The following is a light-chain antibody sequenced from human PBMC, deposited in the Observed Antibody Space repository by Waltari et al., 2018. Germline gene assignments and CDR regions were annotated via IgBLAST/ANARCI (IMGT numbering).Light chain of an antibody. CDR2: KAS. J-gene: IGKJ1*01. CDR3: QQYNSYTWT. CDR1: QNINSC. Sequence: DIHMTPFPSTLSASVGDRVTITCRASQNINSCLAWYQQKPGKAPKLLIYKASNLESGVPSRFSGSGSGTEFTLTISGLQPDDFATYHCQQYNSYTWTFGQGTKVEIK. V-gene: IGKV1-5*03.